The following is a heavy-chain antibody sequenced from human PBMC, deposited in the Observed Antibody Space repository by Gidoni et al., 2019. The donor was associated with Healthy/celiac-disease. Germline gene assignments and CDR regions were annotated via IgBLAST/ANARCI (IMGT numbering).Heavy chain of an antibody. V-gene: IGHV4-39*01. CDR1: GGSISSSNYY. CDR3: ARRRNYDYVWGSYRYGFDP. Sequence: QLQLQESGPGLVKPSETLSLTCTISGGSISSSNYYWGWIRQPQGKGIEWIGSIYYSGSTYYNPSLKSRVTISVDTSKNQFSLKLSSVTAADTAVYYCARRRNYDYVWGSYRYGFDPWGQGTLVTVSS. CDR2: IYYSGST. D-gene: IGHD3-16*02. J-gene: IGHJ5*02.